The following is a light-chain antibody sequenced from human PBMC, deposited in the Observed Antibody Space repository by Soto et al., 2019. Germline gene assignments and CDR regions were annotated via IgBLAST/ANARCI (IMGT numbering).Light chain of an antibody. V-gene: IGLV2-14*01. Sequence: QSALTQPASVSGSPGQSITISCTGTEVGAHRFVSWYQQVPGTAPKLLIYEVIKRPSGISPRFSGSKAGNTASLTISGLQADDEADYFCSTYTSSSSGWVFGGGTKLTVL. CDR2: EVI. J-gene: IGLJ3*02. CDR1: EVGAHRF. CDR3: STYTSSSSGWV.